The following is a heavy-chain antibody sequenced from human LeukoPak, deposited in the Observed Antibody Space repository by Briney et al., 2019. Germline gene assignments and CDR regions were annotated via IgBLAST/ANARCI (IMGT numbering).Heavy chain of an antibody. CDR1: GGSFSGYY. V-gene: IGHV4-34*01. D-gene: IGHD6-19*01. J-gene: IGHJ5*02. Sequence: SETLSLTCAVYGGSFSGYYWSWIRQPPGKGLEWIGEINHSGSTNYSPSLKSRVTISVDTSKNQFSLKLSSVTAADTAVYYCARGRVEGGWTPPRLFDPWGQGTLVTVSS. CDR3: ARGRVEGGWTPPRLFDP. CDR2: INHSGST.